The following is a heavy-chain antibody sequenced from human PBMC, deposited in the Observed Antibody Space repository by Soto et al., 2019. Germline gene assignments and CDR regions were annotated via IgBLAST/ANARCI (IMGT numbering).Heavy chain of an antibody. Sequence: QVQLVQSGAAVKKPGASVQVSCKASGYIFISYGISWVRQAPGQGLEWMGWISAHNGNTNYAQTLQGRVTMTTDTSTSTAYMEVRSLRSDDTAVYYCARQDWNYNWFDPWGQGTLVTVSS. D-gene: IGHD1-7*01. V-gene: IGHV1-18*01. CDR2: ISAHNGNT. J-gene: IGHJ5*02. CDR3: ARQDWNYNWFDP. CDR1: GYIFISYG.